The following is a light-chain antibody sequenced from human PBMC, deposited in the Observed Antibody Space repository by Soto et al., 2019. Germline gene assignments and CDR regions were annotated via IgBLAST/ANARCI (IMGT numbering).Light chain of an antibody. CDR3: CSYAGSSTFYV. CDR1: SSDVGSYNL. V-gene: IGLV2-23*02. J-gene: IGLJ1*01. CDR2: EVS. Sequence: LTQPAPVSGSPGQSITISCTGTSSDVGSYNLVSWYQQHPGKAPKLMIYEVSKRPSGVSNRFSGSKSGNTASLTISGLQAEDEADYYCCSYAGSSTFYVFGTGTKVTVL.